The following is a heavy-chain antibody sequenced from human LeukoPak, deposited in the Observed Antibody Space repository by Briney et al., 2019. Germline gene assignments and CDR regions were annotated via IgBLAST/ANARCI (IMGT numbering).Heavy chain of an antibody. D-gene: IGHD3-10*01. CDR1: GGSFSGYY. Sequence: PSETLSLTCAVYGGSFSGYYWSWIRQPPGKGLEWIGEINHSGSTNYNPSLKSRVTISVDTSKNQFSLKLSSVTAADTAVYYCAGGQNPRYYYGAGSNNWFAPGGQGPLVTVS. V-gene: IGHV4-34*01. CDR3: AGGQNPRYYYGAGSNNWFAP. J-gene: IGHJ5*02. CDR2: INHSGST.